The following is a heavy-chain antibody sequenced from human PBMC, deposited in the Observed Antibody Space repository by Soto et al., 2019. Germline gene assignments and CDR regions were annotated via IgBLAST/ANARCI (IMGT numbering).Heavy chain of an antibody. CDR2: INAGTGNT. V-gene: IGHV1-3*01. J-gene: IGHJ6*02. CDR1: GYTFTSYA. CDR3: SSGSYWGYYYGMDV. Sequence: ASVKVSCKASGYTFTSYAMPWVRQAPVQRLEWMGWINAGTGNTKYSQKFQGRVTITRDTSASTAYMELSSLRSEDTAVDYCSSGSYWGYYYGMDVWGQGTTVTLAS. D-gene: IGHD3-10*01.